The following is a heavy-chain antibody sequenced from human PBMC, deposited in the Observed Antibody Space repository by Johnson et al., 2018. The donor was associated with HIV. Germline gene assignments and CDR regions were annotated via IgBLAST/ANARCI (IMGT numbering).Heavy chain of an antibody. J-gene: IGHJ3*01. CDR3: VRGGLGYQNFHDPFDV. V-gene: IGHV3-20*04. Sequence: VQLVESGGGVVRPGGSLRLSCAVAGFRFDDYGMSWVRQAPGKGLEWISTINWNGGRTGYVDSLKGRFTISRDNAKNSLYLQMDSLIPEDTALYYCVRGGLGYQNFHDPFDVWGQGTVVTGSS. CDR1: GFRFDDYG. D-gene: IGHD3-16*02. CDR2: INWNGGRT.